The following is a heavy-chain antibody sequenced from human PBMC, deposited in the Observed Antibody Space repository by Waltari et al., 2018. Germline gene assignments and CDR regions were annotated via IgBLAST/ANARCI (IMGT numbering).Heavy chain of an antibody. CDR1: GYSISSDYY. V-gene: IGHV4-38-2*02. Sequence: QVQLQESGPGLVQASETLSLTCAVSGYSISSDYYWVWIRQPPGKGLEWIGSIYHSGSTYYNPSLKSRVTISLDTSKNQFSLKLSSVTAADTAVYYCARDLEDWGQGTLVTVSS. CDR3: ARDLED. J-gene: IGHJ4*02. CDR2: IYHSGST.